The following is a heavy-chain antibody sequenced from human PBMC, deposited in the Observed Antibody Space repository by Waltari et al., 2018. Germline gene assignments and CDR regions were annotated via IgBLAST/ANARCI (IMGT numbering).Heavy chain of an antibody. V-gene: IGHV3-30*02. CDR1: GFSVRTNA. CDR2: ISNDDTKK. Sequence: QAQVAESGGGVVQPGGSLRLSCTGSGFSVRTNAMDWVRKAPGKGLEWLAFISNDDTKKYYADSVEGRFTISRDTSRNTVYLEMNSLRPDDTAVYYCLRGADYGFYYWGQGTLVTVSS. D-gene: IGHD4-17*01. J-gene: IGHJ4*02. CDR3: LRGADYGFYY.